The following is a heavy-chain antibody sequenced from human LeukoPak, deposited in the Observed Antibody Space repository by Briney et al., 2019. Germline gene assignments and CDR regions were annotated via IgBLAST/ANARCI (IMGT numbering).Heavy chain of an antibody. V-gene: IGHV3-53*01. J-gene: IGHJ4*02. Sequence: GGSLRLSCVAPGFDVNDNFMIWVRQAPGQGLEWISIIYASGGAYHAESVKGRFSAFRDTSKNTIFLQMNNLRAGDTAMYYCVRRHDYWGQGTLVTVSS. CDR2: IYASGGA. CDR3: VRRHDY. CDR1: GFDVNDNF.